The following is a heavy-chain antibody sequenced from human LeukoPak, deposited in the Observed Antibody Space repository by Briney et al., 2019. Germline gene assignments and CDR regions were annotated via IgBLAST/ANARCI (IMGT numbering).Heavy chain of an antibody. Sequence: GGSLRLSCAASGFTFGDYAMHWVRQAAGRAPEWVAVIAHDGDTKYYADSVKGRFTISRDNSRNMLYLQMSSLRVDDTAMYYCARVPIKGAPDYFDYWGQGTLVTVSS. D-gene: IGHD1-14*01. CDR1: GFTFGDYA. V-gene: IGHV3-30-3*01. CDR2: IAHDGDTK. CDR3: ARVPIKGAPDYFDY. J-gene: IGHJ4*02.